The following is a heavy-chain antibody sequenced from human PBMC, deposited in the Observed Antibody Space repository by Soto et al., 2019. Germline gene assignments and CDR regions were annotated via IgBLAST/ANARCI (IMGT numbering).Heavy chain of an antibody. V-gene: IGHV4-4*02. D-gene: IGHD6-19*01. CDR3: GRASSSSGWGHFDY. J-gene: IGHJ4*02. CDR2: IYHSGST. Sequence: QVQLQESGPGLVKPSGTLSLTCAVSGGSISSNNWWSWVRQPPGRGLEWIGEIYHSGSTNYNPSLKRRVTRSIEKPQNRLSLKLGSVTSADTAVYYCGRASSSSGWGHFDYWGQGTLVTVSS. CDR1: GGSISSNNW.